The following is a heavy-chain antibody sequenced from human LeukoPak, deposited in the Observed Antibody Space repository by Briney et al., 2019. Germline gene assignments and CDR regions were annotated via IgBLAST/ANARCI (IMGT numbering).Heavy chain of an antibody. Sequence: GGSLRLSCAASGFAFSSYAMSWVRQAPGKGLEWVSGLSGSGGSTYYTDSVKGRFTISRDNSKNTLYLQMNSLRAEDTAVYYRAKGGGYCSGGNCYYYWGQGTLVTVSS. D-gene: IGHD2-15*01. V-gene: IGHV3-23*01. J-gene: IGHJ4*02. CDR3: AKGGGYCSGGNCYYY. CDR1: GFAFSSYA. CDR2: LSGSGGST.